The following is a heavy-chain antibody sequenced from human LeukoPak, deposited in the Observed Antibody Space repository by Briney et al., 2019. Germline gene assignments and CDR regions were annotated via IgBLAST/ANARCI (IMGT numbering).Heavy chain of an antibody. CDR1: GFTFSSYW. V-gene: IGHV3-23*01. CDR2: ISGSGGNT. J-gene: IGHJ4*02. CDR3: AKLHNLNSDY. D-gene: IGHD1-14*01. Sequence: GGSLRLSCAASGFTFSSYWMNWVRQAPGEGLEWVSTISGSGGNTYYAGSVKGRFTISRDNSKNTLYLQMNSLRAEDTAVYYCAKLHNLNSDYWGQGTLVTVSS.